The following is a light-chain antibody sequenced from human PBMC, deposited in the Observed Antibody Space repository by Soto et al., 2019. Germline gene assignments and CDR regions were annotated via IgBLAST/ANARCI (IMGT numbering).Light chain of an antibody. V-gene: IGKV1-5*03. CDR2: KAS. CDR3: QQYDSYPFT. J-gene: IGKJ4*01. Sequence: DIQMTQSPSTLSASVGDRVTSTCRASQSINNWLAWYQQKPGKAPKLLISKASNLKSGVPSRFSGTGSGTEFTLTISSLQPHDFASYYCQQYDSYPFTFGGGTKVEI. CDR1: QSINNW.